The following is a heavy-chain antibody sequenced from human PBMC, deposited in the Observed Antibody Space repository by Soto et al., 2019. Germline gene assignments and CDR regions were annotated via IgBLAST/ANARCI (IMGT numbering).Heavy chain of an antibody. CDR1: GGSISSSSYY. V-gene: IGHV4-39*01. J-gene: IGHJ5*02. Sequence: KSSETLSLTCTVSGGSISSSSYYWGWIRQPPGKGLEWIGSIYYSGSTYYNPSLKSRVTISVDTSKNQFSLKLSSVTAADTAVYYCARHIRRSPRSWDWFDPWGQGTLVTVSS. D-gene: IGHD3-16*01. CDR3: ARHIRRSPRSWDWFDP. CDR2: IYYSGST.